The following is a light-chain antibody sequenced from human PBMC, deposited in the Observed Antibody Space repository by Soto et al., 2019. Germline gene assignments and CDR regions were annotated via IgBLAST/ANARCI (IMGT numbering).Light chain of an antibody. Sequence: EIVLTQSPGTLSLSPGERATLSCGATQSVSSNYLAWYQQKSGQAPRLLIYGASTRATGTPDRFSGSGSGTDFALTISRLEPEDFAVYYCQQYGRSPPSFGQGTRLEIK. CDR3: QQYGRSPPS. CDR2: GAS. CDR1: QSVSSNY. J-gene: IGKJ5*01. V-gene: IGKV3-20*01.